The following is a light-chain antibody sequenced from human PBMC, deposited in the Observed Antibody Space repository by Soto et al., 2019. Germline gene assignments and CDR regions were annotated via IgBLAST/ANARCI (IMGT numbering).Light chain of an antibody. CDR1: QSVSNY. Sequence: DIVLTQSPATLSLSPGERATLSCRASQSVSNYLAWYQQKPGQAPRLLIYDASNRAPGIPARFSGSGSGTDFTLTISSLEPEDFAVYYCQQRSNWPSFGPGTKVDIK. CDR3: QQRSNWPS. CDR2: DAS. V-gene: IGKV3-11*01. J-gene: IGKJ3*01.